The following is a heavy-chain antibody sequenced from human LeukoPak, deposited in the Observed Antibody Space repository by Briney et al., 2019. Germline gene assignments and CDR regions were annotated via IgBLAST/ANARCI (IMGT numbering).Heavy chain of an antibody. CDR1: GGTFSSYA. CDR3: ASSSNDYGDGVLKY. CDR2: IIPILGIA. Sequence: ASVKVSCKASGGTFSSYAINWVRQAPGQGLEWMGRIIPILGIANYAQKFQGRVTITADKSTSTAYMELSSLRSEDTAVYYCASSSNDYGDGVLKYWGQGTLVTVSS. J-gene: IGHJ4*02. V-gene: IGHV1-69*04. D-gene: IGHD4-17*01.